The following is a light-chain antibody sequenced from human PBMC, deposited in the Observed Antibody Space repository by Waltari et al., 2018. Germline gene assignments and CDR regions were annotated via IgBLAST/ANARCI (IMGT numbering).Light chain of an antibody. J-gene: IGKJ3*01. CDR2: AAS. CDR3: QQSYRTPRT. CDR1: QTISTS. Sequence: DIQMTQSPSSLSASVGDRVTITCRASQTISTSLSWYQQKPGTAPKLLIYAASSLQSGVPSRFSGSGSGTDFTLTVSSLQPEDFATYYCQQSYRTPRTFGPGTKVEIK. V-gene: IGKV1-39*01.